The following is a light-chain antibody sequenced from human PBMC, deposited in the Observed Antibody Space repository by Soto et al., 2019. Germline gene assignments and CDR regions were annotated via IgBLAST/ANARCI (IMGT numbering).Light chain of an antibody. CDR3: CSYAGSSTYV. J-gene: IGLJ2*01. V-gene: IGLV2-14*01. CDR2: EVS. CDR1: SSDVGGYNY. Sequence: QSALTQPASVSGSPGQSITISCTGTSSDVGGYNYVSWYQQHPGKAPKLMIYEVSNRPSGVSNRFSGSKSGNTASLTISGLQAEDEADYYCCSYAGSSTYVFGGGTKVTVL.